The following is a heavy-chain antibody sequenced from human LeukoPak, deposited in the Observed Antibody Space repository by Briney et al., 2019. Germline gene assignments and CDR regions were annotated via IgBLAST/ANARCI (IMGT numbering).Heavy chain of an antibody. V-gene: IGHV1-18*04. CDR3: ARSGWGGSSWQFDY. Sequence: ASVKVSCKASGYTFTSYYMHWVRQAPGQGLEWMGWISAYNGNTNYAQKLQGRVTMTTDTSTSTAYMELRSLRSDDTAVYYCARSGWGGSSWQFDYWGQGTLVTVSS. CDR2: ISAYNGNT. D-gene: IGHD6-13*01. J-gene: IGHJ4*02. CDR1: GYTFTSYY.